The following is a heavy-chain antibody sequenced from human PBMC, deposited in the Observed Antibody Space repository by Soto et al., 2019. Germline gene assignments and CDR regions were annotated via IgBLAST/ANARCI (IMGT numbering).Heavy chain of an antibody. CDR3: AKVGDIAVAAHFDY. V-gene: IGHV3-30*18. D-gene: IGHD6-19*01. J-gene: IGHJ4*02. CDR2: ISYDGSNK. CDR1: GFTFSSYG. Sequence: GGSLRLSCAASGFTFSSYGMHWVRQAPGKGLEWVAVISYDGSNKYYADSVKGRFTISRDNSKNTLYLQMNSLRAEDTAVYYCAKVGDIAVAAHFDYWGQGTLVTVSS.